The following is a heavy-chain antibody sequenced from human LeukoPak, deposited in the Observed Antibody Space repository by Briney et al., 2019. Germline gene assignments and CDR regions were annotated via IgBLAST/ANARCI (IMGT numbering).Heavy chain of an antibody. V-gene: IGHV3-23*01. D-gene: IGHD3-10*01. CDR3: AKRNTMVRGGPCFDY. CDR2: IFGNGDTT. Sequence: GGSLRLSCAASGFSFISYAMNWVRQAPGKGLEWVSIIFGNGDTTYYADSVKGRFTVSRDNSKDTLYLQINDLRPDDTAIYYCAKRNTMVRGGPCFDYWGQGLLVTVSS. CDR1: GFSFISYA. J-gene: IGHJ4*02.